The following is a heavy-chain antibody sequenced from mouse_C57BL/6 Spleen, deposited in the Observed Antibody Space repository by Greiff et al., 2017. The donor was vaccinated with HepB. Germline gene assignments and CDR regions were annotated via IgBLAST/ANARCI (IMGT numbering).Heavy chain of an antibody. CDR2: ISNGGGST. V-gene: IGHV5-12*01. CDR3: ARGGSTMVTTFDY. Sequence: DVQLVESGGGLVQPGGSLKLSCAASGFTFSDYYMYWVRQTPEKRLEWVAYISNGGGSTYYPDTVKGRFTISRDNAKNTLYLQMSRLKSEVTAMYYCARGGSTMVTTFDYWGQGTTLTVSS. D-gene: IGHD2-2*01. CDR1: GFTFSDYY. J-gene: IGHJ2*01.